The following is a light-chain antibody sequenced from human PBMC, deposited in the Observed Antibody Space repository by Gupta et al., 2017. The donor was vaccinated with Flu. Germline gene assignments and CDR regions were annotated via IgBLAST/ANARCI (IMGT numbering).Light chain of an antibody. CDR1: QSVRTC. Sequence: GDRVTITCPASQSVRTCLNWYQQKPGKAPKLLGYGASSLQSEVPLRFSGSGSESDFTLTISGVQPEDFATYFCQQSDRTPHTFGGGTRVEIK. J-gene: IGKJ4*01. V-gene: IGKV1-39*01. CDR3: QQSDRTPHT. CDR2: GAS.